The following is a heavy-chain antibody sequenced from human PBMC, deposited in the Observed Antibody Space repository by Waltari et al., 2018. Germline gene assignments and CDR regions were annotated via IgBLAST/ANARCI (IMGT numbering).Heavy chain of an antibody. D-gene: IGHD6-13*01. CDR1: GGSISSYY. Sequence: QVQLQESGPGLVKPSETLSLTCTVSGGSISSYYWSWIRQPPGKGLEWIGYIYYSGSTNSNPTLKSRVTISVDTSKNQFSLKLSSVTAAATAVYYCARVGYISSTGDWFDPWGQGTLVTVSS. CDR3: ARVGYISSTGDWFDP. CDR2: IYYSGST. V-gene: IGHV4-59*01. J-gene: IGHJ5*02.